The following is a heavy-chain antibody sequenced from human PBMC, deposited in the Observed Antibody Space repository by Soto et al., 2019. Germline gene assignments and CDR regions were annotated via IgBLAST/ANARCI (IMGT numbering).Heavy chain of an antibody. Sequence: QVQFVQSGAEEKKPGASLKVSCKAYGYNFTNYAMHWMRQAPGQRLEWMGWINTGNGNTKYSQKFQGRVTITRDTSASTAYVELSSLRTEDTAVYYCARGLGGDLDYLDYWGQGTLVTVSS. CDR1: GYNFTNYA. CDR3: ARGLGGDLDYLDY. D-gene: IGHD2-21*01. CDR2: INTGNGNT. J-gene: IGHJ4*02. V-gene: IGHV1-3*04.